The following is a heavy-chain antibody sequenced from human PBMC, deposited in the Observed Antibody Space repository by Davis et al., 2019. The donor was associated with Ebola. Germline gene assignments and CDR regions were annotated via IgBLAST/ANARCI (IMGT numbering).Heavy chain of an antibody. V-gene: IGHV3-11*05. CDR2: ISSSSSYT. J-gene: IGHJ4*02. Sequence: GESLKISCAASGFTFSDYYMSWIRQAPGKGLEWVSYISSSSSYTNYADSVKGRFTISRDNSKNTLYLQMNSLSAEDTAVYYCAGEFRPLGYFAYWGQGTLVTVSS. D-gene: IGHD6-6*01. CDR1: GFTFSDYY. CDR3: AGEFRPLGYFAY.